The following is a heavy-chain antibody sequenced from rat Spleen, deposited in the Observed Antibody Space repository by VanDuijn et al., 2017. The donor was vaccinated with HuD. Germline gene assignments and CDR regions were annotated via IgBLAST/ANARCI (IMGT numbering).Heavy chain of an antibody. J-gene: IGHJ2*01. CDR1: GFNFSDYY. CDR3: ARSVFDY. Sequence: EVQLVESDGGLVQPGRSLKLSCAASGFNFSDYYMAWVRQAPTKGLEWVATINYDGSRTDYRDSVKGRFTISRDNAKSTLYLQMDSLRSEDTAPYYCARSVFDYWGQGVMVTVSS. CDR2: INYDGSRT. V-gene: IGHV5-29*01.